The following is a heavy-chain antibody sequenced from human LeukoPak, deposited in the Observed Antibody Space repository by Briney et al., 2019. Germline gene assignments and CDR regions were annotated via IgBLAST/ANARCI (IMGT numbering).Heavy chain of an antibody. CDR1: GYSFTSYW. CDR3: ARPPNYGDYFFDY. Sequence: LGESLKISCKGSGYSFTSYWIGWVRQMPGKGLEWMGIIYPGDSDTRYSPSFQGQVTISADKSISTAYLQWSSLKASDTAMYHCARPPNYGDYFFDYWGQGTLVTVSS. CDR2: IYPGDSDT. J-gene: IGHJ4*02. D-gene: IGHD4-17*01. V-gene: IGHV5-51*01.